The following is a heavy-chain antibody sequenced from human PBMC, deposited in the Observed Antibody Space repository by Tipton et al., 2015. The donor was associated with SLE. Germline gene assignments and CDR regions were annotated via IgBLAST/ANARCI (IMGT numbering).Heavy chain of an antibody. J-gene: IGHJ3*02. CDR3: ARDRRTAGGHAFDI. CDR2: IFTTGST. CDR1: GGSIGSGSYY. Sequence: GLVKPSETLSLTCTVSGGSIGSGSYYWTWIRQPAGKGLEWIGHIFTTGSTNYNPSLKSRVSVSVDTSKNQFSLKLDSVTAADTAVYYCARDRRTAGGHAFDIWGQGTMVTVSS. V-gene: IGHV4-61*02. D-gene: IGHD3-16*01.